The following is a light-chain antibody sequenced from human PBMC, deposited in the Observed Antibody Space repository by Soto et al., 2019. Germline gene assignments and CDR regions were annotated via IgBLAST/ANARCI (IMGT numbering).Light chain of an antibody. CDR3: QQYGSSPPFT. Sequence: DIQMTQSPSSLSASVGDRVTITCRASQSISSYLNWYQQKPGKAPKLLIYGASSRATGIPDRFSGSGSGTDFTLTISRLEPEDFAVYYCQQYGSSPPFTFGQGTRLEIK. CDR2: GAS. CDR1: QSISSY. V-gene: IGKV1-39*01. J-gene: IGKJ5*01.